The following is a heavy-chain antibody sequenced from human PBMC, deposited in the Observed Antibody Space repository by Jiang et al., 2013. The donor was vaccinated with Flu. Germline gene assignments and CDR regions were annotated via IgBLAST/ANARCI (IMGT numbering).Heavy chain of an antibody. CDR2: ISGSGGST. V-gene: IGHV3-23*01. CDR3: AKDRGGYCSGGSCYYDY. Sequence: QLLESGGGLVQPGGSLRLSCAASGFTFSSYAMSWVRQAPGKGLEWVSAISGSGGSTCYADSVKGRFTISRDNSKNTLYLQMNSLRAEDTAVYYCAKDRGGYCSGGSCYYDYWGQGTLVTVSS. J-gene: IGHJ4*02. CDR1: GFTFSSYA. D-gene: IGHD2-15*01.